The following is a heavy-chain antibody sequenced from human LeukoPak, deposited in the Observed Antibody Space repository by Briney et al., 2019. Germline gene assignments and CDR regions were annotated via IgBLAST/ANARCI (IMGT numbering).Heavy chain of an antibody. CDR3: ARDFGDNGYDY. J-gene: IGHJ4*02. V-gene: IGHV3-30*03. CDR2: VSSDGRYK. CDR1: GFTFSTHG. D-gene: IGHD3-3*01. Sequence: GGSLRLSCAGSGFTFSTHGMHWVRQAPGKGLEWVAYVSSDGRYKDYADSVKGRSTNSRDNSMNTLYLQMNSLRTEDTAVYYCARDFGDNGYDYWGQGTLVTVSS.